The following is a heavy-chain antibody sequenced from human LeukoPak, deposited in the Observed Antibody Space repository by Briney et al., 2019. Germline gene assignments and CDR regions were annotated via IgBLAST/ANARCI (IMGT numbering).Heavy chain of an antibody. CDR1: GFTFSSYS. CDR2: ISSSSSTI. CDR3: ASGDTAMVTYYYYYYGMDV. D-gene: IGHD5-18*01. Sequence: GGSLRLSCAASGFTFSSYSMNWVRQAPGKGLEWVSYISSSSSTIYYADSVKGRFTISRDNAKNSLYLQMNSLRAEDTAVYYCASGDTAMVTYYYYYYGMDVWGQGTTVTVSS. J-gene: IGHJ6*02. V-gene: IGHV3-48*01.